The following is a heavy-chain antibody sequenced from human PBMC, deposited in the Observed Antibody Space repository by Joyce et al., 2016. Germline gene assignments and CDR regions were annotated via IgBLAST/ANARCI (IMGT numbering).Heavy chain of an antibody. CDR2: ISSSSSTI. D-gene: IGHD4-17*01. J-gene: IGHJ3*02. Sequence: EVQLVESGGGLVQPGGSLRLSCAASGFTFSSYSMNWVRRALGKGREWVSYISSSSSTIYYADSVKGGFTISIDNAKTSLYLQMNSLRAEDTAVYYCAKADYGDKIDAFDIWGQGTMVTVSS. CDR1: GFTFSSYS. CDR3: AKADYGDKIDAFDI. V-gene: IGHV3-48*01.